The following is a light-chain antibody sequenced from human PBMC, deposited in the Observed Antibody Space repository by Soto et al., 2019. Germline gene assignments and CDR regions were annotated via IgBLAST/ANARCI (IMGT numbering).Light chain of an antibody. V-gene: IGKV4-1*01. J-gene: IGKJ1*01. CDR3: QQYYSTPWT. Sequence: DFVMTQSPDSLAVSLGERATINCKSSQSVLYSSNNKNYLAWYQQKPGQPPKLLIYWASTRESGVPDRFSGRGSMTDITLPISSLQAEDVAVYYCQQYYSTPWTFGQGTQVEVK. CDR2: WAS. CDR1: QSVLYSSNNKNY.